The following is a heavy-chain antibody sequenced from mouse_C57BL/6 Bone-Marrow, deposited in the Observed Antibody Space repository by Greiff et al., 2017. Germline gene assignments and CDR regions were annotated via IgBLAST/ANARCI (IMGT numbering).Heavy chain of an antibody. CDR1: GYTFTSYG. V-gene: IGHV1-81*01. J-gene: IGHJ4*01. CDR3: ARDSSGYLYAMDY. CDR2: IYPRSGNT. Sequence: VQLQQSGAELARPGASVKLSCKASGYTFTSYGISWVKQRTGQGLEWFGEIYPRSGNTYYNEKFKGKATLTADKSSSTAYMELRSLTSEDSAVYFCARDSSGYLYAMDYWGQGTSVTVSS. D-gene: IGHD3-2*02.